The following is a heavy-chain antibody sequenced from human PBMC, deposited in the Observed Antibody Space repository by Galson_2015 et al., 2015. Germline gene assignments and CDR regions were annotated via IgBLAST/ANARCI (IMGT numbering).Heavy chain of an antibody. V-gene: IGHV3-23*01. CDR3: ATLKGGAAMAFDY. D-gene: IGHD5-18*01. J-gene: IGHJ4*02. Sequence: SLRLSCAASGFTFSSYAMSWVRQAPGKGLEWVSAISGSGGSTYYADSVKGRFTISRDNSKNTLYLQMNSLRAEDTAVYYCATLKGGAAMAFDYWGQGTLVTVPS. CDR1: GFTFSSYA. CDR2: ISGSGGST.